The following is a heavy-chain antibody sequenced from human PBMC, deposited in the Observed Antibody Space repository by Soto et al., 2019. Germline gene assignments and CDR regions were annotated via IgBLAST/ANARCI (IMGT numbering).Heavy chain of an antibody. J-gene: IGHJ3*02. Sequence: PGGALRLSSAGSGFTFGSYAMHWVRQAPGKGLEWVAVISYDGSNKYYADSVKGRFTISRDNSKNTLYLQMNSLRAEDTAVYYCARDLGGDDTGAFDIWGQGTMVTVS. V-gene: IGHV3-30-3*01. CDR2: ISYDGSNK. CDR3: ARDLGGDDTGAFDI. D-gene: IGHD3-16*01. CDR1: GFTFGSYA.